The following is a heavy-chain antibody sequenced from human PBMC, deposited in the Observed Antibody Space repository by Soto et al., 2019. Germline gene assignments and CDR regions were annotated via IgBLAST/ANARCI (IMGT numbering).Heavy chain of an antibody. Sequence: GGSLSLSCEASGFTFSSYGMQWVRQAPGKGLEWEEVIWYDGSNKYYADTVKGRFTISRDNSKITLYLQMNSLRAEDTAVFYCARGGTYYDILTGSLDYWGQGTLVTVSS. CDR2: IWYDGSNK. CDR1: GFTFSSYG. D-gene: IGHD3-9*01. V-gene: IGHV3-33*01. J-gene: IGHJ4*02. CDR3: ARGGTYYDILTGSLDY.